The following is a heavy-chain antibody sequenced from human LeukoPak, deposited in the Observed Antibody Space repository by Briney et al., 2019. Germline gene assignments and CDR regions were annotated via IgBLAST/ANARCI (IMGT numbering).Heavy chain of an antibody. CDR2: IYHSGST. Sequence: PSETLSLTCNASGYSISSGYYWGWLRQPPGKGLEWIGRIYHSGSTYYNASLKSRVTISVDTSKNQISLKLISVTAADTAVYYCARVASGWHAFDYWGQGTLVTVSS. J-gene: IGHJ4*02. D-gene: IGHD6-19*01. CDR3: ARVASGWHAFDY. CDR1: GYSISSGYY. V-gene: IGHV4-38-2*02.